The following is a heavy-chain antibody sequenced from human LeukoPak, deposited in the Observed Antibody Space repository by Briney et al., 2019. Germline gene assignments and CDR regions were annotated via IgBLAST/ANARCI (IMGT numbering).Heavy chain of an antibody. Sequence: ASVKVSCKASGYTFTSYAMHWVRQAPGQMLEWMGWINAGNDNTKYSQKFQGRVTITRDTSASTAYMELSSLRSEDTAVYYCARDLGYCTGGTCYPNSFDPWGQGTLVTVSS. CDR3: ARDLGYCTGGTCYPNSFDP. D-gene: IGHD2-15*01. CDR1: GYTFTSYA. J-gene: IGHJ5*02. V-gene: IGHV1-3*01. CDR2: INAGNDNT.